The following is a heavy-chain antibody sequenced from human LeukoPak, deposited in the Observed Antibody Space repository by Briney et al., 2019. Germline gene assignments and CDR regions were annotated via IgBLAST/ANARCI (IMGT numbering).Heavy chain of an antibody. CDR3: ARDPNHRYSGYDLGNYYYYMDV. D-gene: IGHD5-12*01. CDR1: GFTFSSYS. J-gene: IGHJ6*03. Sequence: PGGSLRLSCAASGFTFSSYSMNWVRQAPGKGLEWVSYISSSSSTIYYADSVKGRFTISRDNAKNSLYLQMNSLRAEDTAVYYCARDPNHRYSGYDLGNYYYYMDVWGKGTTVTVSS. CDR2: ISSSSSTI. V-gene: IGHV3-48*01.